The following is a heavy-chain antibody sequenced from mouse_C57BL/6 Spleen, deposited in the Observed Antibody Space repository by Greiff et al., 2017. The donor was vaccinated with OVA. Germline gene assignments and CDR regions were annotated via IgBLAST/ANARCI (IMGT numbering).Heavy chain of an antibody. J-gene: IGHJ1*03. CDR1: GYTFTDYY. D-gene: IGHD1-1*01. CDR3: ARGSYGSSPYWYFDV. CDR2: INPYNGGT. V-gene: IGHV1-19*01. Sequence: EVQLQQSGPVLVKPGASVKMSCKASGYTFTDYYMNWVKQSHGKSLEWIGVINPYNGGTSYNQKFKGKATLTVDKSSSTAYMELNSLTSEDSAVYYCARGSYGSSPYWYFDVWGTGTTVTVSS.